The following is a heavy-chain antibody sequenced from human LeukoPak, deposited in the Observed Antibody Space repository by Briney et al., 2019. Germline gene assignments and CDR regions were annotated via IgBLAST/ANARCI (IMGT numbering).Heavy chain of an antibody. CDR3: ARDRIVVVPAALGLYYYYYGMDV. D-gene: IGHD2-2*01. CDR2: IYYSGST. J-gene: IGHJ6*02. Sequence: SETLSLTCSVSGGSISSYYWSWIRQPPGKGLEWIGYIYYSGSTNHNPSLKSRVTISVDTSKNQFSPKLSSVTAADTAVYYCARDRIVVVPAALGLYYYYYGMDVWGQGTTVTVSS. CDR1: GGSISSYY. V-gene: IGHV4-59*12.